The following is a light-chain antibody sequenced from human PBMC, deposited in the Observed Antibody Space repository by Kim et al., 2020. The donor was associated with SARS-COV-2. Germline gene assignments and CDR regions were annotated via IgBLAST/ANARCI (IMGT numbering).Light chain of an antibody. V-gene: IGKV3-11*01. CDR1: QSVSSY. CDR2: DAS. Sequence: ATLSLSPGERATLSCRASQSVSSYLAWYQQKPGQAPRLLIYDASNRATGIPARFSGSGSGTDFTLTISSLEPEDFAVYYCQQRSIFGPGTKVDIK. J-gene: IGKJ3*01. CDR3: QQRSI.